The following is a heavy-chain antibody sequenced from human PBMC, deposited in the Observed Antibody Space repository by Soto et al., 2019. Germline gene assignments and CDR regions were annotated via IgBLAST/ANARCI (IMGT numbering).Heavy chain of an antibody. V-gene: IGHV3-21*01. CDR1: GFTFSSYS. D-gene: IGHD5-18*01. Sequence: GGSLRLSCAASGFTFSSYSMNWVRQAPGKGLEWVSSISSSSSYIYYADSVKGRFTISRDNAKNSLYLQMNSLRAEDTAVYYCARDIRYSYAPEPDYWGQGTLVTVSS. CDR3: ARDIRYSYAPEPDY. CDR2: ISSSSSYI. J-gene: IGHJ4*02.